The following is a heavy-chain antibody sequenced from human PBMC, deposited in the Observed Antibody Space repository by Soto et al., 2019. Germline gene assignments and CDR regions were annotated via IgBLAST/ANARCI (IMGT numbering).Heavy chain of an antibody. CDR2: IYPDDSDT. D-gene: IGHD4-17*01. Sequence: EVQLVQSGAEVKKPGESLEISCKGSGYTFTAQWIAWVRQMPGKRLEWMGLIYPDDSDTRYSPSFQGQVTISADKSSNFAYLQWSSLKASDTAIYYCASPAGDYIGRGFDYWGQGTPVTVSS. CDR1: GYTFTAQW. CDR3: ASPAGDYIGRGFDY. V-gene: IGHV5-51*01. J-gene: IGHJ4*02.